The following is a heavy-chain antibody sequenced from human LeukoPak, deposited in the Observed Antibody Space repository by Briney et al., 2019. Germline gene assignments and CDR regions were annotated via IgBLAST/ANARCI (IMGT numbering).Heavy chain of an antibody. Sequence: ASVKVSCKASGYTLTSYGISWVRQAPGQGLEWMGWISAYNGNTNYAQKLQGRVTMTTDTSTSTAYMEPKSLRSDDTAVYYCARAVSSSPYYYYGMDVWGQGTTVTVSS. D-gene: IGHD6-13*01. CDR1: GYTLTSYG. V-gene: IGHV1-18*01. CDR2: ISAYNGNT. CDR3: ARAVSSSPYYYYGMDV. J-gene: IGHJ6*02.